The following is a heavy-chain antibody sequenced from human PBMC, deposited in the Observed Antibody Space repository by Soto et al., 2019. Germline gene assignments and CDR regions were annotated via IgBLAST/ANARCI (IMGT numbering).Heavy chain of an antibody. CDR3: TGGVASGY. CDR1: GFTVSSNG. D-gene: IGHD2-8*02. V-gene: IGHV3-30*03. J-gene: IGHJ4*02. Sequence: QVQLVESGGGVVQPGRSLRLSCAASGFTVSSNGMHWVRQAPGKGLEWVAVISRDGGTKFYADSVKGRFTISKDNSRNPLFLEVNSLRGDDMAIYYCTGGVASGYWGQGTLVTVSS. CDR2: ISRDGGTK.